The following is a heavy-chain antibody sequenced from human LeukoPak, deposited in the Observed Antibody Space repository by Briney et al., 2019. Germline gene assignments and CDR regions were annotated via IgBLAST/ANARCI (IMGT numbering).Heavy chain of an antibody. CDR2: INSDGSST. Sequence: GGSLRLSCAASGFTFSSYWMHWVRQAPGKGLVWVSRINSDGSSTSYADPVKGRFTISRDNAKNTLYLQMNSLRAEDTAVYYCARWDCSGGSCYSGFDYWGQGTLVTVSS. J-gene: IGHJ4*02. CDR1: GFTFSSYW. CDR3: ARWDCSGGSCYSGFDY. D-gene: IGHD2-15*01. V-gene: IGHV3-74*01.